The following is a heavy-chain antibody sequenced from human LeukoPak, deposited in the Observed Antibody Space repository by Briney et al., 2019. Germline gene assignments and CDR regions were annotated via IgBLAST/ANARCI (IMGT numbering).Heavy chain of an antibody. D-gene: IGHD3-9*01. CDR3: ARLYYDILTGYPNLIDS. V-gene: IGHV2-5*01. CDR1: GFSLSTDGLG. CDR2: IYWNDDK. J-gene: IGHJ4*02. Sequence: SGPTLVKPTQTLTLTCTFSGFSLSTDGLGVGWIRQPPGKALEWLALIYWNDDKRYTPSLKSRLTIIKDTSKNQVVLRVTNMDPVDTATYYCARLYYDILTGYPNLIDSWGQGTLVTVSS.